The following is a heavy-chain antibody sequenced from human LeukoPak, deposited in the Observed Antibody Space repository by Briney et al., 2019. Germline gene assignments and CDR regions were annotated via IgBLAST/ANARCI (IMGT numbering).Heavy chain of an antibody. CDR1: GFTFSSYG. Sequence: SGGSLRLSCAASGFTFSSYGMSWVRQAPGKGLEWVSTVSGSGDSTYYADSVKGRFTISRDNSKNTLFLQMNSLRVGDTTVYYCTKDISGRGYYYYYYMDVWGKGTTVTVSS. V-gene: IGHV3-23*01. CDR2: VSGSGDST. J-gene: IGHJ6*03. CDR3: TKDISGRGYYYYYYMDV.